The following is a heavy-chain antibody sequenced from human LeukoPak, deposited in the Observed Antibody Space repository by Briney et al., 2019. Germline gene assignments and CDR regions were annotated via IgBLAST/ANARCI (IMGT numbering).Heavy chain of an antibody. CDR1: GFTFSSYG. J-gene: IGHJ4*02. D-gene: IGHD6-6*01. CDR2: ISYDGSNK. Sequence: GGSLRLSCAASGFTFSSYGMHWVRQAPGKGLEWVAVISYDGSNKYYADSVKGRFTISRDNSKNTLYLQMNSLRAEDTAVYYCARGRLQLSRAPADYWGQGTLVTVSS. CDR3: ARGRLQLSRAPADY. V-gene: IGHV3-30*03.